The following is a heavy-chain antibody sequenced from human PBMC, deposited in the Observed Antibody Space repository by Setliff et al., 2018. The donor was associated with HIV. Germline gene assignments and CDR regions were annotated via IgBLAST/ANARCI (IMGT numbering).Heavy chain of an antibody. D-gene: IGHD3-10*01. CDR2: IGSSNHGI. CDR1: GFSFRNFG. CDR3: ASFYGDYGY. J-gene: IGHJ4*01. Sequence: PGGSLRLSCTASGFSFRNFGMTWVRQAPGKGLDWVAHIGSSNHGIHYTASVQGRFTVSRDNANNLLFLQMNNLRDEDTAVYYCASFYGDYGYWGHGTQVTVSS. V-gene: IGHV3-48*02.